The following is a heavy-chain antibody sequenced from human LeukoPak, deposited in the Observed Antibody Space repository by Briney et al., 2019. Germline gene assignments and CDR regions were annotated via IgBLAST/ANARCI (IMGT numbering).Heavy chain of an antibody. V-gene: IGHV3-30-3*01. CDR3: ARDRVGATDYFDY. J-gene: IGHJ4*02. Sequence: GGSLRLSCAASGFSFRSYAMHWVRQAPGKGLEWVAVISYNGSNKYYADSVKGRFTISRDNSKNTLYLQMNSLRAEDTAVYYCARDRVGATDYFDYWGQGTLVTVSS. CDR2: ISYNGSNK. D-gene: IGHD1-26*01. CDR1: GFSFRSYA.